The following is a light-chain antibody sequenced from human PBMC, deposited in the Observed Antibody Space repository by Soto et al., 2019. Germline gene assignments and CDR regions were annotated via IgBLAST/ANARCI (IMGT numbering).Light chain of an antibody. V-gene: IGKV1-39*01. CDR2: TSG. J-gene: IGKJ2*01. Sequence: IHMTQSPSSLSASVGDRVTITCRASQRITTYLNWYQQKPGEAPKLLISTSGTLQRGVPSRFTGSGSGTDFTLPITSLQPADFATYFCQQTYNTPYTFGQGTKLEIK. CDR3: QQTYNTPYT. CDR1: QRITTY.